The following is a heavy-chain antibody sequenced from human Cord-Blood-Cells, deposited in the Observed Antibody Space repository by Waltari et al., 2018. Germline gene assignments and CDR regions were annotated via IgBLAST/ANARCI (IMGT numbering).Heavy chain of an antibody. CDR1: GGSISRLY. V-gene: IGHV4-4*07. J-gene: IGHJ3*02. CDR2: IYTSGST. D-gene: IGHD3-3*01. Sequence: QVQLQESGPGLVKPSETLSLTCTVPGGSISRLYWIWIRQPAGKGLEWIGRIYTSGSTNYNPSLKSRVTMSVDTSKNQFSLKLSSVTAADTAVYYCASATNYDFWSGYYTDAFDIWGQGTMVTVSS. CDR3: ASATNYDFWSGYYTDAFDI.